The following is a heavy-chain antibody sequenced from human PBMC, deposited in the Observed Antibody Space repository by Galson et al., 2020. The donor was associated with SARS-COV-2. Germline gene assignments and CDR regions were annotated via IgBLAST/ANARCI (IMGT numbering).Heavy chain of an antibody. J-gene: IGHJ4*02. CDR3: ARVDLWFGELVIGPFDF. D-gene: IGHD3-10*01. Sequence: GGSLRLSCAASGFTFSNYWMHWVRQAPGKGLVWVSRINSDGSATDYADSVKGRFTISRDNAKNTLYLQMNSLRAEDTAVYYCARVDLWFGELVIGPFDFWGQGTLVTVSS. V-gene: IGHV3-74*01. CDR1: GFTFSNYW. CDR2: INSDGSAT.